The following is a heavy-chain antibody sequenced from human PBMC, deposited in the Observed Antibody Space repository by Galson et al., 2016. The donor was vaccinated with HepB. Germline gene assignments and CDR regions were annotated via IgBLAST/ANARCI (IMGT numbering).Heavy chain of an antibody. CDR2: INGGGDST. V-gene: IGHV3-23*01. D-gene: IGHD2-15*01. CDR1: GFTFSGFA. Sequence: SLRLSCAASGFTFSGFAMSWVRQAPGEGLDWVSTINGGGDSTYYADSVKGRFTISRDNSKNTMYLQMNSLRAEDTAGYYCAKVHGGGWSDYWGQGTLVTVSS. CDR3: AKVHGGGWSDY. J-gene: IGHJ4*02.